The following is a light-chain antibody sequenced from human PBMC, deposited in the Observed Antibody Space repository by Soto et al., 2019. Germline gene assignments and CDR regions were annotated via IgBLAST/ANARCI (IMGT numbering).Light chain of an antibody. CDR2: DAS. CDR1: QSVSSSY. V-gene: IGKV3D-20*02. J-gene: IGKJ1*01. Sequence: EIVLTPSPATLSLSPGERATLSCRASQSVSSSYLAWYQQKPGQAPRLLFYDASTRATGIPARFSGSGSGTDFTLTISSLEPEDFAVYYWQQRSNWPRTFGQGTKVEIK. CDR3: QQRSNWPRT.